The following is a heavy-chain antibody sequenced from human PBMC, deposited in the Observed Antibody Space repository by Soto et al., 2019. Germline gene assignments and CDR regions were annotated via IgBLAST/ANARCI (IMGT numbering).Heavy chain of an antibody. CDR2: TYYIGSP. J-gene: IGHJ6*02. V-gene: IGHV4-31*03. Sequence: ASETLSLTCTVSGDSISSGGSYWTWIRQHPGKGLEWIGYTYYIGSPYYNPSLQSRVTISVDTSKNQVSLKLSSVTAADTAVYYCARAGGTVAAINFYGLDVWGQGTTVTV. CDR1: GDSISSGGSY. D-gene: IGHD1-26*01. CDR3: ARAGGTVAAINFYGLDV.